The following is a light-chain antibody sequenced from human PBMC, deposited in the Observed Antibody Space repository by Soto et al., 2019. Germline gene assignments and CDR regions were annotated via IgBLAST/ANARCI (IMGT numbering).Light chain of an antibody. Sequence: DIQLTQSPSFLSASVGDRVTITCRASQGISSYLAWYQQKPGKAPKLLIYAASTLQSGVPSRFSGSGSGTEFALTISSLQPEDFATYSCQQLNSYSPFTFGPGTKVDIK. CDR2: AAS. CDR1: QGISSY. CDR3: QQLNSYSPFT. V-gene: IGKV1-9*01. J-gene: IGKJ3*01.